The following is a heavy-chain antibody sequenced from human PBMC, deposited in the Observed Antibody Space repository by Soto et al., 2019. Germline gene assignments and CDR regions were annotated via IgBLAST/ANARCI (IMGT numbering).Heavy chain of an antibody. CDR3: ARDPPPPDY. V-gene: IGHV1-18*01. CDR1: GYTFASYA. J-gene: IGHJ4*02. CDR2: ISAYNGNT. Sequence: QVQLVQSGAEVKKPGASVKVSCKASGYTFASYAISWMRQAPGQGLEWMGWISAYNGNTNYAQKLQGRVTMTTDTSTTTAYMELRSLRYEHTTVYYCARDPPPPDYWGQGTLVTVSS.